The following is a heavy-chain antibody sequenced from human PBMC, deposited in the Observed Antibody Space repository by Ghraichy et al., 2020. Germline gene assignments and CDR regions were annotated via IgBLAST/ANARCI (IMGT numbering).Heavy chain of an antibody. V-gene: IGHV3-23*01. D-gene: IGHD3-22*01. J-gene: IGHJ4*02. CDR1: GFTFSTYA. Sequence: GSPRLSCAASGFTFSTYAMSWVRQAPGKGLEWVSAIDETGGFTKYADSVKGRFTSSRDNSKNTLYLQMHSLRAEDTAVYYCAREDDRSGYSFDYWGQGTLVTVSS. CDR3: AREDDRSGYSFDY. CDR2: IDETGGFT.